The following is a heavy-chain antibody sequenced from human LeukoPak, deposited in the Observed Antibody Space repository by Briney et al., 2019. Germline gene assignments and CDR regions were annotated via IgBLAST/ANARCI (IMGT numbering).Heavy chain of an antibody. J-gene: IGHJ4*02. D-gene: IGHD3-16*02. V-gene: IGHV3-48*04. CDR3: ARDMITFGGVIVTPS. Sequence: GGSLRLSCAASGFTFSRYTMNWVRQAPGKGLEWVSYISSSGNTKYYADSVRGRFTISRDNAKNSLYLQMNSLRAEDTAVYYCARDMITFGGVIVTPSWGQGTLVTVSS. CDR1: GFTFSRYT. CDR2: ISSSGNTK.